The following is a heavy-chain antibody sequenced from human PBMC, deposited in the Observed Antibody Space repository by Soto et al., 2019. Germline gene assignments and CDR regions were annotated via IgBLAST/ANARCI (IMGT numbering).Heavy chain of an antibody. J-gene: IGHJ4*02. CDR2: ISYDGSNK. CDR1: GFTFSSYA. CDR3: ARDLGNIVGATPV. Sequence: QVQLVESGGGVVQPGRSLRLSCAASGFTFSSYAMHWVRQAPGKGLEWVAVISYDGSNKYYADSVKGRFTISRDNSKNTLYLQMNSLGAEDTAVYYCARDLGNIVGATPVWGQGTLVTVSS. V-gene: IGHV3-30-3*01. D-gene: IGHD1-26*01.